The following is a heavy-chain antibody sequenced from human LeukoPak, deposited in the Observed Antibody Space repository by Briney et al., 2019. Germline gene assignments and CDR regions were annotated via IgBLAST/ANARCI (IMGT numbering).Heavy chain of an antibody. CDR3: ARDRGYSSFDY. D-gene: IGHD4-23*01. Sequence: IKEDGSEINYVDSVKGRFTISRDNAKNSLYLQMSSLRIEDTAVYYCARDRGYSSFDYWGQGTLVTVSS. V-gene: IGHV3-7*01. CDR2: IKEDGSEI. J-gene: IGHJ4*02.